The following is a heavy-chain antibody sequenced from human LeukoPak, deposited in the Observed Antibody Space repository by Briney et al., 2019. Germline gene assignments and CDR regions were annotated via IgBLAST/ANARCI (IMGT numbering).Heavy chain of an antibody. CDR1: GFTFSSYA. V-gene: IGHV3-23*01. D-gene: IGHD6-19*01. CDR2: ISGSGGST. J-gene: IGHJ4*02. CDR3: AKEVGGSSGRYLPFDY. Sequence: PGGSLRLSCAASGFTFSSYAMSWVRQAPGKGLEWVSAISGSGGSTYYADSVKGRFTISRDNSKNTLYLQMNSLRAEDTAVYYCAKEVGGSSGRYLPFDYWGQGTLVTVSS.